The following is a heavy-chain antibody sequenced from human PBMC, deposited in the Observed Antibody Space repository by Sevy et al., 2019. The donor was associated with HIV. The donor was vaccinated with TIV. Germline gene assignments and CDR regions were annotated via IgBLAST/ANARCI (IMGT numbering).Heavy chain of an antibody. J-gene: IGHJ3*02. Sequence: GGSLRLSCVVSGFTFSGFDIHWVRQAPGKGLEWVARISYDGSKEDYADSVKGRFTMSRDNSKNTLYLQMNSLRAEDTDMYNCRNPNERVYSYGWTAAFDIWGQGTMVTVSS. V-gene: IGHV3-30*18. D-gene: IGHD5-18*01. CDR3: RNPNERVYSYGWTAAFDI. CDR1: GFTFSGFD. CDR2: ISYDGSKE.